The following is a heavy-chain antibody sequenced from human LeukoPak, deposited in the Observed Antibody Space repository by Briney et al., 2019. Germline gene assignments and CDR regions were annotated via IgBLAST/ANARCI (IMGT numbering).Heavy chain of an antibody. D-gene: IGHD2-15*01. V-gene: IGHV3-7*05. J-gene: IGHJ4*02. CDR1: VFTFSSYW. CDR3: AGGQGWLLDY. Sequence: PGGSLRLSCAASVFTFSSYWMTWVRRAPGKGLEWVANIKQDGSEQYYVDSVRGRFTISRDNAKNSLFLQMNSLRVEDTAVYYCAGGQGWLLDYWGQGALVTVSS. CDR2: IKQDGSEQ.